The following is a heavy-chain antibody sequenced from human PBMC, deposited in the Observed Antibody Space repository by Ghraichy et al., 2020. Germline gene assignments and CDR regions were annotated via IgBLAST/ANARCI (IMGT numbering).Heavy chain of an antibody. CDR3: LIPRIAAGPFDP. D-gene: IGHD6-6*01. V-gene: IGHV4-39*01. CDR1: GASIGSSTNY. Sequence: LSLTCSVSGASIGSSTNYWGWIRQTPGKGLEWIGSIFYSGITYYNPSLKSRVTISVDTSKNQLSLKLSSVTAADTAVYSCLIPRIAAGPFDPWGQGTLVTVSS. J-gene: IGHJ5*02. CDR2: IFYSGIT.